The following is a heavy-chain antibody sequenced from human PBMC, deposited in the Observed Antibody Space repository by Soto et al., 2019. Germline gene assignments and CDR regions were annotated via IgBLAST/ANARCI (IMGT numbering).Heavy chain of an antibody. CDR3: VKDPGAVTGDEYFQH. Sequence: PVGSLRLSCSASGFTFSSYAMHWVRQAPGKGLEYASGISSNGGTTYYVDSAKGRFTISRDNSKNTLYLQMSSLRAEDTAVYYCVKDPGAVTGDEYFQHWGLGTLVTVSS. V-gene: IGHV3-64D*06. D-gene: IGHD6-19*01. CDR2: ISSNGGTT. J-gene: IGHJ1*01. CDR1: GFTFSSYA.